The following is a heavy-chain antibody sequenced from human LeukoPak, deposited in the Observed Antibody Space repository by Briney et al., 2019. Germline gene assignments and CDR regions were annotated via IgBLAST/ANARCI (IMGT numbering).Heavy chain of an antibody. Sequence: GGSLRLSCTASGFTFSSYTMNWVRQAPGKGLEWISSITSNSKYIFYADSLKGRFTISRDNAKNSLYLQMNSLRAEDTAVYYCARETHTWNQLPLDYWGQGTLVTVSS. V-gene: IGHV3-21*01. CDR2: ITSNSKYI. CDR3: ARETHTWNQLPLDY. J-gene: IGHJ4*02. CDR1: GFTFSSYT. D-gene: IGHD1-20*01.